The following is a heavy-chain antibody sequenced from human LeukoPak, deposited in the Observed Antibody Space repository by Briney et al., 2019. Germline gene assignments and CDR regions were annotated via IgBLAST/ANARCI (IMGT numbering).Heavy chain of an antibody. CDR2: ISYDGSNK. J-gene: IGHJ5*02. V-gene: IGHV3-30-3*01. CDR3: ARARGFDP. Sequence: PGGSLRLSCAASGFTFSSYAMHWVRQAPGKGLEWVAVISYDGSNKYYADSVKGRFTISRDNSKNSLYLQMNSLRAEDTAVYYCARARGFDPWGQGTLVTVSS. CDR1: GFTFSSYA.